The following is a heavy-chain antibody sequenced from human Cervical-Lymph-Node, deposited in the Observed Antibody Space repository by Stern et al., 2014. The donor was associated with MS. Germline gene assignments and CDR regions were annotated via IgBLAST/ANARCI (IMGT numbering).Heavy chain of an antibody. Sequence: EDQLVESGGDLVQPGGSLRLSCAASGFAFSNYAMNWVRQAPGKGLEWVSGISGSGSSTYYADSMKGRFTISRDNFKKTLYLQMNSLRAEDTAVYYCAKGLGSAVLGYFDYWGQGTLVTVSS. CDR3: AKGLGSAVLGYFDY. CDR1: GFAFSNYA. CDR2: ISGSGSST. D-gene: IGHD6-25*01. J-gene: IGHJ4*02. V-gene: IGHV3-23*04.